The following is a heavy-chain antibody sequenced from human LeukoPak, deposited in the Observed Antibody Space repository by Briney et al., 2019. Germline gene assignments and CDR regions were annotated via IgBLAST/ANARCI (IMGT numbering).Heavy chain of an antibody. D-gene: IGHD3-22*01. Sequence: GASVKVSCKVSGYTLTELSMHWVRQAPGKGLEWMGGFDPEDGETIYARKFQGRVTMTEDTSTDTAYMELSSLRSEDTAVYYCATSYYYDSSGYYYDFDYWGQGTLVTVSS. V-gene: IGHV1-24*01. J-gene: IGHJ4*02. CDR1: GYTLTELS. CDR2: FDPEDGET. CDR3: ATSYYYDSSGYYYDFDY.